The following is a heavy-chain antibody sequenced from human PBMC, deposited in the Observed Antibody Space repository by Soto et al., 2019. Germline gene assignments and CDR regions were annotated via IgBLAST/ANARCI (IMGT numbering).Heavy chain of an antibody. CDR2: INAGNGNT. V-gene: IGHV1-3*01. D-gene: IGHD3-3*01. Sequence: QVQLVQSGAEVKKPGASVKVSCKASGYTFTSYAMHWVRQAPGQRLEWMGWINAGNGNTKYSQKFQGRVTITRDTSASTAYMELSSLRSEDTAVYYCARDPHGDFWSGYYWFDPWGQGTLVTVSS. CDR3: ARDPHGDFWSGYYWFDP. J-gene: IGHJ5*02. CDR1: GYTFTSYA.